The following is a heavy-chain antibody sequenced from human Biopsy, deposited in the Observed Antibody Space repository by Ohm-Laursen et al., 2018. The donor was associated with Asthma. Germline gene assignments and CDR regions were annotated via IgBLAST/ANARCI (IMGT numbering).Heavy chain of an antibody. CDR2: VSSDGHNK. D-gene: IGHD3-22*01. CDR3: ARQSGQDYGDSSGFDI. J-gene: IGHJ3*02. Sequence: SLRLSCTAPGFVFSQCGMHWVRQGPGKGLEWVALVSSDGHNKYYEDSVKGRFTISRDNSRNRLYLQIDRLTVEDSAVYFCARQSGQDYGDSSGFDIWGQGTKVAVSS. V-gene: IGHV3-30*03. CDR1: GFVFSQCG.